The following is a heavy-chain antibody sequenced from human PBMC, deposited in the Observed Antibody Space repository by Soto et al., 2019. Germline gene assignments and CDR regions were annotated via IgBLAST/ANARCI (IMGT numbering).Heavy chain of an antibody. J-gene: IGHJ5*02. Sequence: QVQLQESGPGLVKPSQTLSLTCSVSGGSISSGDYYWTWIRQHPGKGLEWIGYIYYSGRTYDNPSVRSRITLSVDTTKNQFSLKLSSVTAADTAVYYCARGPHSMVRGVPQFDPWGQGTLVTVSS. V-gene: IGHV4-31*03. CDR2: IYYSGRT. D-gene: IGHD3-10*01. CDR3: ARGPHSMVRGVPQFDP. CDR1: GGSISSGDYY.